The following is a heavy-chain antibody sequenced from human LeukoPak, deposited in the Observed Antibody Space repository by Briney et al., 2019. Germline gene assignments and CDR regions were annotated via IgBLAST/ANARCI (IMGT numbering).Heavy chain of an antibody. CDR3: ARDRDSSGWGGDY. D-gene: IGHD6-19*01. CDR1: GFTFSSYD. J-gene: IGHJ4*02. Sequence: AGGSLRLSCSASGFTFSSYDVHWVRQATGKGLEWVSAIGTAGDSYYQGSVKGRFTISRDNSKNTLYLQMNSLRAEDTAVYYCARDRDSSGWGGDYWGQGTLVTVSS. CDR2: IGTAGDS. V-gene: IGHV3-13*01.